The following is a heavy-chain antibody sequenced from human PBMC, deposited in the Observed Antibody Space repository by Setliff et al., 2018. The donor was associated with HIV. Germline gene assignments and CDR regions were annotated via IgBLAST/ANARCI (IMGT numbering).Heavy chain of an antibody. D-gene: IGHD6-6*01. CDR2: IYYSGST. J-gene: IGHJ5*02. CDR1: GGSISSGGYY. CDR3: ARVGRYSASFGNWFDP. V-gene: IGHV4-31*03. Sequence: SETLSLTCTVSGGSISSGGYYWSWIRQHPGKGLEWIGYIYYSGSTYYNPSLKSRVTMSVDTSKHQFSLKLSSVTAADTAVYYCARVGRYSASFGNWFDPWGQGTQVTVSS.